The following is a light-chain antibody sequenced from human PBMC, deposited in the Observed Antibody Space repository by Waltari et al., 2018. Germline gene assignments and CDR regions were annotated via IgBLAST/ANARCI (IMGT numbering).Light chain of an antibody. Sequence: AIRMTQSPSSLAASTGDRVTITCRASQDISGYLAWYQQKPVKAPNLLVYASSTSQTGVPSRFIGSRSGTAFTLTIDCLQSEDFATYYCQQYFVYPYTFGQGTKLEIK. V-gene: IGKV1-8*01. CDR2: ASS. CDR3: QQYFVYPYT. J-gene: IGKJ2*01. CDR1: QDISGY.